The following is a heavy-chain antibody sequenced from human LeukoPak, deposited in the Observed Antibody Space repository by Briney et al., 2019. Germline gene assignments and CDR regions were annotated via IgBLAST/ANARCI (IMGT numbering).Heavy chain of an antibody. J-gene: IGHJ6*03. V-gene: IGHV3-30*04. CDR2: ISYDGSNK. Sequence: GGSLRLSCAASGFTFSSYAMHWVRQAPGKGLEWVAVISYDGSNKYYADSVKGRFTISRDNSKNTLYLQMNSLRAEDTAVYYCARGIDYYDSSGYYPPRNYYYYYMDVWGKGTTVTVSS. CDR1: GFTFSSYA. CDR3: ARGIDYYDSSGYYPPRNYYYYYMDV. D-gene: IGHD3-22*01.